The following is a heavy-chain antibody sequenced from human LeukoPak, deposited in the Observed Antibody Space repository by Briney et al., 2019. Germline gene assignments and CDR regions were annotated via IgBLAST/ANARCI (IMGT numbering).Heavy chain of an antibody. D-gene: IGHD2-15*01. J-gene: IGHJ3*01. CDR3: ARDRYCSGGSCYGDAFDL. Sequence: GGSLRLYCTASGFTVRSNYMSWVRQSPRKGLEWVSIMYSGGSTDYADSVKGRFIISRDHSKNTLYLQMNSLRAEDTAVYYCARDRYCSGGSCYGDAFDLWGQGTMVTVSS. V-gene: IGHV3-53*01. CDR2: MYSGGST. CDR1: GFTVRSNY.